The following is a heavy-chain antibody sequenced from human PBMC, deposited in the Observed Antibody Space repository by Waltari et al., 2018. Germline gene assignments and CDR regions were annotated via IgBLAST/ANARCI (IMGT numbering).Heavy chain of an antibody. J-gene: IGHJ6*02. CDR2: IYNRGST. CDR3: ARGLNLRQLVLPYYYYYGMDV. Sequence: VRLQESGPGLVKTSETLSLICHVSGASITGFYWSWIRQPPGKGLQWIGYIYNRGSTNYSYSFRGRVSISADMSNKNQFSLKLNSVTAADTAVYYCARGLNLRQLVLPYYYYYGMDVWGQGTTVTVSS. D-gene: IGHD6-13*01. V-gene: IGHV4-59*01. CDR1: GASITGFY.